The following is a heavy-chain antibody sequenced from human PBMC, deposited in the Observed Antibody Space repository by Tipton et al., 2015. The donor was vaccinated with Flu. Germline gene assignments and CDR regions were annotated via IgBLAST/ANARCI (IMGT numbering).Heavy chain of an antibody. V-gene: IGHV4-39*07. CDR3: ARPHGGTDGFDF. D-gene: IGHD2-15*01. J-gene: IGHJ3*01. CDR2: ILYSGTT. CDR1: GGSISRSSFY. Sequence: GLVKPSETLSLTCTVSGGSISRSSFYWGWIRQSPGKGLEWIGSILYSGTTYYSSSLKNRLTISVDTSRNQFSLHLNSVTAADTGVYYCARPHGGTDGFDFWGQGTMVTVSS.